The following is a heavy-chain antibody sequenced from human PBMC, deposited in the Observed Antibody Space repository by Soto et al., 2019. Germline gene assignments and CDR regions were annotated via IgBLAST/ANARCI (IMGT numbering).Heavy chain of an antibody. V-gene: IGHV4-59*08. CDR1: GGSIGNYY. J-gene: IGHJ4*02. CDR2: IYHSETT. D-gene: IGHD1-26*01. Sequence: PAETLSLTCSVSGGSIGNYYWSWIRQPPGKGLEWIGFIYHSETTNYNPSLKSRVTVSVDTPKNLFSLKLSSVTAADTAVYYCARRYGGNFDYWGQGTLVTVSS. CDR3: ARRYGGNFDY.